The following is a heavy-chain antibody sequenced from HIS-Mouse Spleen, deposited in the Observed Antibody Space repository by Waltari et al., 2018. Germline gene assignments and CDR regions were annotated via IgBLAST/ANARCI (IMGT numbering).Heavy chain of an antibody. J-gene: IGHJ2*01. CDR2: IYYSGGN. CDR1: GCSISSSSYY. V-gene: IGHV4-39*07. Sequence: QLQLQESGPGLVKPSETLSLTCTVSGCSISSSSYYWGWIRQPPGKGLEWIGCIYYSGGNYYHPSLKSRGTISVETSKNQFSLKLSSVTAADTAVYYCAREIPYSSSWYDWYFDLWGRGTLVTVSS. CDR3: AREIPYSSSWYDWYFDL. D-gene: IGHD6-13*01.